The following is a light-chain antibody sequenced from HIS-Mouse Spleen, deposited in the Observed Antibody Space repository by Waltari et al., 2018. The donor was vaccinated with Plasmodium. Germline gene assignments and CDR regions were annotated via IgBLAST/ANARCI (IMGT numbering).Light chain of an antibody. Sequence: QSALTQPRSVSGSPGQSVTISCPGTSRDVGGSNYFSWYQQHPGKAPKRMIYDVSKRPSGVPDRFSGSKSGNTASLTISGLQAEDEADYYCCSYAGSYTLVFGGGTKLTVL. CDR1: SRDVGGSNY. CDR2: DVS. CDR3: CSYAGSYTLV. J-gene: IGLJ2*01. V-gene: IGLV2-11*01.